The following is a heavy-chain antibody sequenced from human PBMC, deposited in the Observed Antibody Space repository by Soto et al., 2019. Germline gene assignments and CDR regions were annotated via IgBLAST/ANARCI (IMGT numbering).Heavy chain of an antibody. D-gene: IGHD4-17*01. CDR3: ARGPDYAADY. CDR1: GGSISSGDYY. J-gene: IGHJ4*02. V-gene: IGHV4-30-4*01. CDR2: IYYSGST. Sequence: QVQLQESGPGLVKPSQTLSLTCTVSGGSISSGDYYWSWIRQPPGKGLEWIGYIYYSGSTYYNPSLKXXVXIXXDTSKNQFSLKLSSVTAADTAVYYCARGPDYAADYWGQGTLVTVSS.